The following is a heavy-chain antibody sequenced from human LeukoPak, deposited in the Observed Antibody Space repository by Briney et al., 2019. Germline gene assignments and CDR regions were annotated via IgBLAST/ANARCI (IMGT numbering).Heavy chain of an antibody. Sequence: PSETLSLTCSVSGDSITSHYWTWIRHSPTKGLEWIGYIYKGATTNYNDPLKRRVTMPMDTSKNLFSLNLKSVTAADTAVYYCARVYRETQRWSYYFDYWGQGILVTVSS. CDR1: GDSITSHY. CDR3: ARVYRETQRWSYYFDY. J-gene: IGHJ4*02. CDR2: IYKGATT. V-gene: IGHV4-59*11. D-gene: IGHD4/OR15-4a*01.